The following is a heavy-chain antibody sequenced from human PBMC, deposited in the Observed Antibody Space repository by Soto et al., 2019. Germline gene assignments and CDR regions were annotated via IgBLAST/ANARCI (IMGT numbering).Heavy chain of an antibody. V-gene: IGHV1-18*01. CDR2: VRGDNGHR. J-gene: IGHJ5*02. D-gene: IGHD2-15*01. Sequence: QVQLVQSGAEVKKPGASVKVSCKASGYTFSTQGISWVRQVPGQGLEWMGWVRGDNGHRNYAQSLQGRVTMTTDTSTNTAYMELRSLRSADTAVYYCARDLGYCRSGTCYREWFDPWGQGTLVTVSS. CDR3: ARDLGYCRSGTCYREWFDP. CDR1: GYTFSTQG.